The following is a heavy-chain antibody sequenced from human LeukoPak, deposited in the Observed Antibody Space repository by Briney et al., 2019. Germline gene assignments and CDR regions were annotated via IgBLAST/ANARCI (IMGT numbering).Heavy chain of an antibody. CDR1: GFSLSSYS. J-gene: IGHJ4*02. V-gene: IGHV3-48*02. Sequence: GGSLRLSCAASGFSLSSYSMNWVRQAPGKGLQWVSYITSSSSTIYYADSVKGRFTISRDNAKNSLYLQMNSLRDEDTAVYYCARGATPDYWGQGTLVTVSS. CDR3: ARGATPDY. CDR2: ITSSSSTI.